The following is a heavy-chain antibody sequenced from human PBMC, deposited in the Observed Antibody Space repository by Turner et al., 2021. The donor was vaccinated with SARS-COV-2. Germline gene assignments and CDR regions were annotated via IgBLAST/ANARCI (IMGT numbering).Heavy chain of an antibody. CDR1: GFTFSSYS. CDR2: ISSRISYI. J-gene: IGHJ3*02. CDR3: ARDFDDFWSGYYWRAFDI. V-gene: IGHV3-21*01. D-gene: IGHD3-3*01. Sequence: EVQLVESGGGLVKPGGSLRLSCAASGFTFSSYSMNWVRQAPGKGLEWVSSISSRISYIYYADSVKGRFTISRDNAKNSLYQQMNSLRAEDTAVYYCARDFDDFWSGYYWRAFDIWGQGTMVTVSS.